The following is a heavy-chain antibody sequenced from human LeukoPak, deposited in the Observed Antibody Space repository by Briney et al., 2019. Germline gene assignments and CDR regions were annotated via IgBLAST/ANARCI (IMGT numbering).Heavy chain of an antibody. Sequence: GGSLRLSCAASGFTFSSYAMHWVRQAPGKGLEWVAVISYDGSNNYYADSVKGRFTISRDNSKNTLYLQMNSLRAEDTAVYYCARDQADIVVVPAARDYYYYYGMDVWGQGTTVTVSS. J-gene: IGHJ6*02. D-gene: IGHD2-2*01. CDR1: GFTFSSYA. CDR2: ISYDGSNN. CDR3: ARDQADIVVVPAARDYYYYYGMDV. V-gene: IGHV3-30-3*01.